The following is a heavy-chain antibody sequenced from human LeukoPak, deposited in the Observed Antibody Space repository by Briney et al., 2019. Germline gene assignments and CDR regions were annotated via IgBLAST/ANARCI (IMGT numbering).Heavy chain of an antibody. CDR3: ARVYSSGTQGGSDY. CDR2: ISSSSSTK. D-gene: IGHD6-19*01. V-gene: IGHV3-48*02. J-gene: IGHJ4*02. CDR1: GVTSSGYS. Sequence: GGSLRPSCAASGVTSSGYSMNWVRQAPGQGLEWVSYISSSSSTKYYADSVKGRFTISRDNAKNSLYLQMNSLRDEDTAVYYCARVYSSGTQGGSDYWGQGTLVTVSS.